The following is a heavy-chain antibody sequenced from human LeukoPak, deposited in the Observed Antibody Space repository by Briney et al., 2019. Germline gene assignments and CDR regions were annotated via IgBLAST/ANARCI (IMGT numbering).Heavy chain of an antibody. Sequence: GESLKISCKASGYTFTSYAMHWVRQAPGQRLEWMGWINAGNGNTKYSQKFQGRVTITRDTSASTAYMELSSLRSEDTAVYYCARDRRYLYYDSSGYYPPDYWGQGTLVTVSS. CDR2: INAGNGNT. CDR3: ARDRRYLYYDSSGYYPPDY. CDR1: GYTFTSYA. D-gene: IGHD3-22*01. J-gene: IGHJ4*02. V-gene: IGHV1-3*01.